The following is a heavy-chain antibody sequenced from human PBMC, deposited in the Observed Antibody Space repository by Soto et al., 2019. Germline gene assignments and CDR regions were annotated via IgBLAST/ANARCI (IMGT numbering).Heavy chain of an antibody. D-gene: IGHD6-19*01. V-gene: IGHV3-33*01. Sequence: GGSLRLSCAASGFTFSSYGMHWVRQAPGKGLEWVAVIWYDGSNKYYADSVKGRFTISRDNSKNTLYLQMNSLRAEDTAVYYCARDRVSGWSRGMDVWGQGTTVTVSS. CDR1: GFTFSSYG. CDR3: ARDRVSGWSRGMDV. CDR2: IWYDGSNK. J-gene: IGHJ6*02.